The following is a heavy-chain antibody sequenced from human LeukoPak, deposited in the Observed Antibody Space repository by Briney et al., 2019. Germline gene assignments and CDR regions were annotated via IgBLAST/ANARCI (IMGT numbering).Heavy chain of an antibody. Sequence: GGSLRLSCAASGFTFSSCSMNWVRQAPGKGLEWVSSISSSSSYIYYADSVKGRFTISRDNAKNSLYLQMNSLRADDTAVYYCAGPVGSGWYRDWGQGTLVTVSS. CDR1: GFTFSSCS. J-gene: IGHJ4*02. CDR2: ISSSSSYI. D-gene: IGHD6-19*01. V-gene: IGHV3-21*01. CDR3: AGPVGSGWYRD.